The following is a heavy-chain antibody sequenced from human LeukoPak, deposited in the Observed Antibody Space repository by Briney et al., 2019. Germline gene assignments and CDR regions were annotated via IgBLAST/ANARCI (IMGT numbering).Heavy chain of an antibody. Sequence: GGSLRLSCAASGFTFSSYTMNWVRQALGKGLEWVSSISSSSSYIYYADSVQGRFTISRDNAKNTLYLQMNSLRAEDTAVYYCASIIDSSGYPYYFDYWGQGTLVTVSS. CDR3: ASIIDSSGYPYYFDY. CDR2: ISSSSSYI. D-gene: IGHD3-22*01. J-gene: IGHJ4*02. CDR1: GFTFSSYT. V-gene: IGHV3-21*01.